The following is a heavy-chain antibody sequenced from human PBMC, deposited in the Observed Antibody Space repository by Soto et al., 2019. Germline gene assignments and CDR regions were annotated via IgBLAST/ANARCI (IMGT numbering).Heavy chain of an antibody. Sequence: PSQTLPLTCAISGDSVSSNSAAWNWIRQSPSRGLEWLGRAYYRSQWYYDSAVSVRSRITVIPDTSKNQFSLQLNSVTPEDTAVYYCTKQKGDSRTYNGVDVWGQGTTVTVSS. CDR1: GDSVSSNSAA. V-gene: IGHV6-1*01. J-gene: IGHJ6*02. CDR2: AYYRSQWYY. CDR3: TKQKGDSRTYNGVDV. D-gene: IGHD2-21*02.